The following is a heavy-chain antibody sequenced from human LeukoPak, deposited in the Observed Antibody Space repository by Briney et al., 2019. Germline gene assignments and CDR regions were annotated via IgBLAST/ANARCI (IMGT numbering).Heavy chain of an antibody. CDR3: ASQYYYGSGSYYHFDY. D-gene: IGHD3-10*01. CDR2: IIPIFGTA. J-gene: IGHJ4*02. CDR1: GGTFSSYA. Sequence: SVKVSCKASGGTFSSYAISWVRQAPGQGLEWMGGIIPIFGTADYAQKFQGRVTITADESTSTAYMELSSLRSEDTAVYYCASQYYYGSGSYYHFDYWGQGTLVTVSS. V-gene: IGHV1-69*01.